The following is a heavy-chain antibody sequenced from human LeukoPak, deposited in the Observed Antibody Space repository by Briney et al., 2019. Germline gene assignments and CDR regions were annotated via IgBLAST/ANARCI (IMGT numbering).Heavy chain of an antibody. V-gene: IGHV1-18*01. CDR2: ISAYNGNT. D-gene: IGHD3-22*01. CDR3: ARMRRYYDSSGFPDY. CDR1: GYTFTSYG. Sequence: ASVKVSCKASGYTFTSYGISWVRQAPGQGLEWMGWISAYNGNTNYAQKLQGRVTMTTDTSTSTAYMELRSLRSDDTAVYYCARMRRYYDSSGFPDYWGRGTLVTVSS. J-gene: IGHJ4*02.